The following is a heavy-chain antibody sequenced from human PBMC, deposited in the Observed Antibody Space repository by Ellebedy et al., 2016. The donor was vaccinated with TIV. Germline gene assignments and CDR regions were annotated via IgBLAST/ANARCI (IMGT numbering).Heavy chain of an antibody. Sequence: LSLXXAASGFTFDDYAMHWVRQAPGKGLEWVSGISWNSGRKGYGDSVKGRFTISRDNAKNSLYLQMNSLRAEDAAVYYCSRDTFGEDDYWGQGTLVTVSS. D-gene: IGHD3-10*01. J-gene: IGHJ4*02. CDR2: ISWNSGRK. CDR3: SRDTFGEDDY. CDR1: GFTFDDYA. V-gene: IGHV3-9*01.